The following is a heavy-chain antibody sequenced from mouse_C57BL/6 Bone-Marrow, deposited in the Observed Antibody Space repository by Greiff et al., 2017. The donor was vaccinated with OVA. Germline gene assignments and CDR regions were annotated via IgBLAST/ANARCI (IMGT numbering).Heavy chain of an antibody. Sequence: QVQLQQSGAELVRPGTSVKVSCKASGYAFTNYLIEWVKQRPGQGLEWIGVINPGSGGTNYNEKFKGKATLTADKSSSTAYMQLSSLTSEDSAVYFCARRNYGSFAYWGQGTLVTVSA. CDR3: ARRNYGSFAY. D-gene: IGHD2-2*01. V-gene: IGHV1-54*01. J-gene: IGHJ3*01. CDR1: GYAFTNYL. CDR2: INPGSGGT.